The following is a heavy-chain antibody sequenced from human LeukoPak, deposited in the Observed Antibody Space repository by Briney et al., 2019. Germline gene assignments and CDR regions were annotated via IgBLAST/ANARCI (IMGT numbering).Heavy chain of an antibody. D-gene: IGHD2-2*01. V-gene: IGHV5-51*01. Sequence: GESLKISCKGSGYSFTSYWIGWVRQMPGKGLEWMGIIYPGDPDTRYSPSFQGQVTISADKSISTAYLKWSSLKASDTAMYYCARQHCSSTSCYAEGFDPWGQGTLVTVSS. CDR3: ARQHCSSTSCYAEGFDP. CDR2: IYPGDPDT. J-gene: IGHJ5*02. CDR1: GYSFTSYW.